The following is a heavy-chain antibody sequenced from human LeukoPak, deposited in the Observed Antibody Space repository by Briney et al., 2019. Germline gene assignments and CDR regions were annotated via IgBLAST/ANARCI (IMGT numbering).Heavy chain of an antibody. CDR1: GVSIINYF. Sequence: SETLSLTCTVSGVSIINYFWSWIRQPPGKGLEWIGYIFDSGNTNYKPSLNSRVTMSLDTSKNHFSLKLSSLTAADSAIYYCARGQYSSGWYYFDYWGQGTLVTVSS. CDR3: ARGQYSSGWYYFDY. CDR2: IFDSGNT. J-gene: IGHJ4*02. V-gene: IGHV4-59*01. D-gene: IGHD6-19*01.